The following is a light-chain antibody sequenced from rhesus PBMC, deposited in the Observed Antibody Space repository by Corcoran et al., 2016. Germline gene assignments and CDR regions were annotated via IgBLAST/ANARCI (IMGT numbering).Light chain of an antibody. CDR1: QRINTW. V-gene: IGKV1-22*01. CDR3: QQYMRGPLT. J-gene: IGKJ4*01. Sequence: DIRMTQSPSSLSASIGDTVTINCRASQRINTWLAWYQQKPGNAPKLLIYKAFSLQSGVPSRFSGSGSGTDFTLTLTSLESDDFAIYVCQQYMRGPLTFGGGTKVELK. CDR2: KAF.